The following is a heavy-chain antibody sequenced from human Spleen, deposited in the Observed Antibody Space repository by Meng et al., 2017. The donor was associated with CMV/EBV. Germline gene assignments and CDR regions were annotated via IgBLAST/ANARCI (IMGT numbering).Heavy chain of an antibody. CDR3: ARDAYDSSSYFDY. CDR1: GFTFSPYR. CDR2: ISSSSTYI. D-gene: IGHD6-6*01. V-gene: IGHV3-21*01. Sequence: CVASGFTFSPYRMSWVRQAPGKGLEWVSSISSSSTYIYYADSVRGRFTISRDNAKNSLYLQMNSLRVEDTAVYYCARDAYDSSSYFDYWGQGTLVTVSS. J-gene: IGHJ4*02.